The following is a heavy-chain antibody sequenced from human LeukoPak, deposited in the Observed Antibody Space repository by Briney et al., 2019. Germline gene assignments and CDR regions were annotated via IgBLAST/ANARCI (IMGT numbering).Heavy chain of an antibody. J-gene: IGHJ4*02. D-gene: IGHD3-10*01. CDR2: INSDGSGT. CDR3: ARGLLLWFGEIPFDY. Sequence: GGSLRLSCAASGFTFSNYWMHWVRQAPGKGLVWVSRINSDGSGTGYADSVKGRFTISRDNAKNTLYLQMNSLRAEDTAVYYCARGLLLWFGEIPFDYWGQGTLVTVSS. V-gene: IGHV3-74*01. CDR1: GFTFSNYW.